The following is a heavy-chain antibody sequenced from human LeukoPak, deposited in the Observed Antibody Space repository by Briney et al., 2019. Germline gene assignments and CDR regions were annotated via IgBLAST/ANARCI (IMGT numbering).Heavy chain of an antibody. CDR3: AKGTRTTSGTSFDY. J-gene: IGHJ4*02. CDR2: ISGSGGNT. CDR1: GFTFSSYA. Sequence: GGSLRLSCAASGFTFSSYAMSWVRQAPGKGLEWVSSISGSGGNTYYADSVKGRFTISRDNSKNTLYLQMNSLRAEDTAVYYCAKGTRTTSGTSFDYWGQGSLVSVSS. D-gene: IGHD6-13*01. V-gene: IGHV3-23*01.